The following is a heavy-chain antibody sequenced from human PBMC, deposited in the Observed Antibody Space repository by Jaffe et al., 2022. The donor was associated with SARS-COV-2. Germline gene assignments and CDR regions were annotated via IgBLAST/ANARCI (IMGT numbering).Heavy chain of an antibody. Sequence: QVQLVESGGGVVQPGGSLRLSCAASGFTFSFHDMHWVRQAPGKGLEWVTVISNNGGKKDYGESVKGRFTISRDDSKNMVYLQMNSLRTEDTAVYYCAKDLGSGSYYFDFWGQGTLVSVSS. D-gene: IGHD1-26*01. CDR1: GFTFSFHD. V-gene: IGHV3-30*18. CDR2: ISNNGGKK. J-gene: IGHJ4*02. CDR3: AKDLGSGSYYFDF.